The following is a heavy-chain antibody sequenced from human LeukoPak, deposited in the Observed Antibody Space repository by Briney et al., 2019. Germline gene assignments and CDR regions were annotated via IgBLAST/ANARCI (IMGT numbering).Heavy chain of an antibody. Sequence: PGGSLRLSCAASGFTFSSYSMNWVRQAPGKGLEWVSYISSSSSTIYYADSVKGRFTISRDNAKNSLYLQMNSLRAEDTAVYYCARDIGSYEPRYYFDYWGQGVLVTVSS. CDR1: GFTFSSYS. CDR2: ISSSSSTI. CDR3: ARDIGSYEPRYYFDY. V-gene: IGHV3-48*01. J-gene: IGHJ4*02. D-gene: IGHD1-26*01.